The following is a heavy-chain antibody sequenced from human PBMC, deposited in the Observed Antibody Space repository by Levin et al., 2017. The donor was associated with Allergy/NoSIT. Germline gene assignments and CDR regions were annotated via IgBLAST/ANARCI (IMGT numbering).Heavy chain of an antibody. J-gene: IGHJ4*02. CDR1: GFTVSTNY. CDR2: IDSGGST. Sequence: GGSLRLSCAASGFTVSTNYMSWVRQAPGMGLEWVSVIDSGGSTYYADSVKGRFTISRDNSENTLDLQMDSLRAEDTAVYYCARDRSLYSYFDYWGQGTQVTVSS. D-gene: IGHD1-26*01. CDR3: ARDRSLYSYFDY. V-gene: IGHV3-66*01.